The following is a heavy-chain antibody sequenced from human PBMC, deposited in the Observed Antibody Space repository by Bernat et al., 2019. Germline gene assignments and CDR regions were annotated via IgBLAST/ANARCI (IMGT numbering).Heavy chain of an antibody. CDR1: GFTFSSYA. V-gene: IGHV3-23*01. CDR2: ISGGGGTT. J-gene: IGHJ3*02. D-gene: IGHD6-6*01. Sequence: EVQLLESGGGLVQPGGSLRLSCAASGFTFSSYAMSWGRQAPGKGLEWVSTISGGGGTTYYADSVKGRFTISRDNSNNTLYLQMNSLRAEDSAVYYCAKDGSSLARAFDIWGQGTMVTVSS. CDR3: AKDGSSLARAFDI.